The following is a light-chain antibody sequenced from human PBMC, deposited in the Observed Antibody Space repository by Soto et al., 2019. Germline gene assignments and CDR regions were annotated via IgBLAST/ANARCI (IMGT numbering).Light chain of an antibody. Sequence: QSVVTQPPSVSGTPGQRVTVSCSGSTSNIGDNTVTWYHQLPGAAPKLLIYQTHQRPSGVPDRFSGSKSGTSASLAISGLQSEDEGDYYCATWDDSLNGPVFGGGTKLTVL. CDR2: QTH. J-gene: IGLJ3*02. CDR3: ATWDDSLNGPV. CDR1: TSNIGDNT. V-gene: IGLV1-44*01.